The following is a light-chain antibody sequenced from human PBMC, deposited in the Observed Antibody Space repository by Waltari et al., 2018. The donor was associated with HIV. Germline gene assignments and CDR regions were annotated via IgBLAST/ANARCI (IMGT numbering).Light chain of an antibody. V-gene: IGKV2-28*01. CDR2: LGS. CDR3: MQALQTPRT. CDR1: QSLLHSNGYSY. J-gene: IGKJ1*01. Sequence: DIVMTQSPLSLPVTPGEAASISCRSSQSLLHSNGYSYLDWYLQKPGQSPQLLIYLGSNRASGVPDRFSGSGSGTDFTLKSSRVEAEDVGVYYCMQALQTPRTFGQGTKVEIK.